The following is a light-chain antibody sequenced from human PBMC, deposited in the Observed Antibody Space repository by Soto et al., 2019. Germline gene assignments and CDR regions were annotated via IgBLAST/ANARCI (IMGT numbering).Light chain of an antibody. J-gene: IGKJ1*01. Sequence: DVVMTQSPLSLPVTLGQPASISCRSSQSLVHSNGNTYLNWFQQRPGQSPRRLIYKVSIRDSGVPDRFSGSGSGTDVTLKISRVEADDVGVYYCMQGTHWPRTFGQGTKVEIK. CDR1: QSLVHSNGNTY. CDR2: KVS. CDR3: MQGTHWPRT. V-gene: IGKV2-30*02.